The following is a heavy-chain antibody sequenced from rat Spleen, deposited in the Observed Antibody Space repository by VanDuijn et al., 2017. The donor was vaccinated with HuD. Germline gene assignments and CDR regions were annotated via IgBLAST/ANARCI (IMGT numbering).Heavy chain of an antibody. D-gene: IGHD1-12*03. J-gene: IGHJ2*01. CDR3: TTGWLFSY. CDR2: ISNDGGST. Sequence: EVQLVESGGGLVQPGRSMKLSCAASGFSFSNYGMAWVRQAPKKGLEWVAYISNDGGSTYYRDSVKGRFTISRDNGKSTLYLQMDSLRSEDTATYYCTTGWLFSYWGQGVMVTVSS. CDR1: GFSFSNYG. V-gene: IGHV5-27*01.